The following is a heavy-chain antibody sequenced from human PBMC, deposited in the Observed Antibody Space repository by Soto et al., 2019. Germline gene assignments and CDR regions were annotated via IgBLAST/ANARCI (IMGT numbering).Heavy chain of an antibody. CDR2: INESGST. V-gene: IGHV4-34*01. J-gene: IGHJ4*02. CDR1: GQSFSGHS. CDR3: ARGSGIVALPGELEDVNYDY. D-gene: IGHD1-1*01. Sequence: QVQLQQWGAGLVKPSETLSLSCAVYGQSFSGHSWAWIRQPPGKGLEWIGEINESGSTYYNPSLKIRVTISTDTSKNQCSLKLSSVSAADTAAYFCARGSGIVALPGELEDVNYDYWGQGTLVNVSS.